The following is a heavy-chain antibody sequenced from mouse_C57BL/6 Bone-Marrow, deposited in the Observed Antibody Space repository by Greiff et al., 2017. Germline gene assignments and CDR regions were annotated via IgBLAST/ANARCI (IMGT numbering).Heavy chain of an antibody. CDR1: GFTFSDYG. CDR2: ISSGSSTI. CDR3: ARIYYDYFDY. J-gene: IGHJ2*01. Sequence: EVTVVESGGGLVKPGGSLTLSCAASGFTFSDYGMHWVRQAPQKGLEWVAYISSGSSTIYYADTVKGRFTISRDNAKNTLFLQMTSLRSEDTAMYYCARIYYDYFDYWGQGTTLTVSS. V-gene: IGHV5-17*01. D-gene: IGHD2-4*01.